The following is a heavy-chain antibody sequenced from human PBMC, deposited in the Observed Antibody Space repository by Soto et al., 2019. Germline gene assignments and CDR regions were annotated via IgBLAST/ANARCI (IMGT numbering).Heavy chain of an antibody. CDR2: TRHKVENYNT. CDR1: GFSFSDHY. V-gene: IGHV3-72*01. D-gene: IGHD2-15*01. Sequence: EVQLVESGGDLVQPGGSLTLSCAASGFSFSDHYMEWVRQAPGKGLEWVGRTRHKVENYNTEYAASVKGRFTISRDASKNSLYLQMNCLKTEDTAVYFCVNYIAGTPNWGQGTLVTVSS. CDR3: VNYIAGTPN. J-gene: IGHJ4*02.